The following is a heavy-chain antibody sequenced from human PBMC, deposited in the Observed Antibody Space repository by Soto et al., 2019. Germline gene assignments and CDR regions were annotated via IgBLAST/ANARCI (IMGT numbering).Heavy chain of an antibody. D-gene: IGHD3-3*01. Sequence: PSETLSLTCTVSGGSVSSGSYYWSWIRQPPGKGLEWIGYIYYSGSTNYNPSLKSRVTISVDTSKNQFSLKLSSVTAADTAVYYCARGVSHYDFWSGYTPDYYYYGMDVWGQGTTVTVSS. CDR1: GGSVSSGSYY. V-gene: IGHV4-61*01. CDR3: ARGVSHYDFWSGYTPDYYYYGMDV. CDR2: IYYSGST. J-gene: IGHJ6*02.